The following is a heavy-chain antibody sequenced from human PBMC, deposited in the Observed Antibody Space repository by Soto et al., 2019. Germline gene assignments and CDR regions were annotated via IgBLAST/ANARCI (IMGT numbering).Heavy chain of an antibody. CDR3: AREYSGFSFDY. J-gene: IGHJ4*02. CDR2: IWYDGSKK. Sequence: QVQLVESGGGVVQPGRSLRLSCAASGFTFNTYGMHWVRQAPGKGLEWVAVIWYDGSKKYDADSVKGRFTISRDNSKNTLYLQMNSLRAEDTAVYYCAREYSGFSFDYWVQGTLVTVSS. D-gene: IGHD5-12*01. CDR1: GFTFNTYG. V-gene: IGHV3-33*01.